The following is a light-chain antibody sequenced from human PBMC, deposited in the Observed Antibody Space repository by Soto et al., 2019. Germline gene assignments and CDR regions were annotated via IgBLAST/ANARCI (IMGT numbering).Light chain of an antibody. Sequence: QSVLTQPPSASGTPGQRVTISCFGSSFNIGSNTVNWFQQLPGTAPKLLIDTNNQRTSGVPDRFSGSKSGTSASLAISGLQSDDEADYYCAAWDDSLNGQVFGTGTKVTVL. CDR1: SFNIGSNT. J-gene: IGLJ1*01. CDR3: AAWDDSLNGQV. V-gene: IGLV1-44*01. CDR2: TNN.